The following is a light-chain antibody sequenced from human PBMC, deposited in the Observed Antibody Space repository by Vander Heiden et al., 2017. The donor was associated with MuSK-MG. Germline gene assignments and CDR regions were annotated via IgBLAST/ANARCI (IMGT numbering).Light chain of an antibody. Sequence: DIQLTQSPSSLSASVGDRVTITCRASQTILNYLNWYQQSPGKAPKLLIYSASTLQSGTPPRFSGSGSGTDFTLVISSLQPEDFATYYCQQGDTTPLTFGGGTKIXTK. CDR3: QQGDTTPLT. J-gene: IGKJ4*01. CDR1: QTILNY. V-gene: IGKV1-39*01. CDR2: SAS.